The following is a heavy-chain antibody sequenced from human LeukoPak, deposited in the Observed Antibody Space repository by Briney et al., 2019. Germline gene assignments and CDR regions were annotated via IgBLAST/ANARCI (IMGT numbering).Heavy chain of an antibody. CDR1: GGSISSSYFY. V-gene: IGHV4-39*01. J-gene: IGHJ4*02. Sequence: SETLSLTCTVSGGSISSSYFYWDWIRQPPGKGLEWIGSMYYSGSTYYNPSLKSRVTISVDTSKNQFSLRLSSVTAADTAVYYCARSSRDGYNYFDYWGQGTLVTVSS. CDR2: MYYSGST. CDR3: ARSSRDGYNYFDY. D-gene: IGHD5-24*01.